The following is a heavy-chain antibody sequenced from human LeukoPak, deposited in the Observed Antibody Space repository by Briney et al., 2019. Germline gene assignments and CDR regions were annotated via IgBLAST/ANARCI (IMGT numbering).Heavy chain of an antibody. J-gene: IGHJ4*02. CDR2: ISGSGGNT. V-gene: IGHV3-23*01. Sequence: GGSLRLSCAASGFTFSTYAMNWVRQAPGKGLEWVSGISGSGGNTYYADSVKGRFTISRDNSKNTLYLQMNSLRAEDTAVYHCSAYFDYWGQGTLVTVSS. CDR1: GFTFSTYA. CDR3: SAYFDY.